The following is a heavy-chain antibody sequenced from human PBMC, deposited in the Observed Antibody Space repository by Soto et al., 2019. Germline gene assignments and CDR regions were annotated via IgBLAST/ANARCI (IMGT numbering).Heavy chain of an antibody. CDR1: GYKVSTWHNFTSYW. D-gene: IGHD6-19*01. J-gene: IGHJ4*02. V-gene: IGHV5-51*01. Sequence: PGESLKISCMGSGYKVSTWHNFTSYWIAWVRQMPGEGLEWMGIIYPGDSDTRYSPSFQGQVTISADKSINSVYLQWSSLKASDTAMYYCATRSYSTGWYSAGFDYWGQGTLVTVSS. CDR2: IYPGDSDT. CDR3: ATRSYSTGWYSAGFDY.